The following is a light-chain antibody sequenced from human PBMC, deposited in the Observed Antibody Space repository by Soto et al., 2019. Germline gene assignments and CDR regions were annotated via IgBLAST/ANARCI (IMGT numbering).Light chain of an antibody. CDR1: QSVSSSY. CDR2: GAS. J-gene: IGKJ1*01. V-gene: IGKV3-20*01. CDR3: QQYGSSQWT. Sequence: EIVLTQSPGTLSLSPGERATLSCRASQSVSSSYLAWYQQKPGQAPRLLIYGASSRATGIPDRFSGSGSGIDFTLTISRLEPEDFAGYYCQQYGSSQWTFGQGTKVDIK.